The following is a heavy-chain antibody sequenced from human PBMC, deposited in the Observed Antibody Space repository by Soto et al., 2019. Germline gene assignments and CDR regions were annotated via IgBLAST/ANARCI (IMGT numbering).Heavy chain of an antibody. V-gene: IGHV4-59*01. CDR2: LYYSGST. CDR3: ARGGAAYYYHSMDV. J-gene: IGHJ6*02. CDR1: GGSISSYY. D-gene: IGHD2-15*01. Sequence: PSETLSLTCTVSGGSISSYYWSWIRQPPGKGLEWIGYLYYSGSTNYNPSLKSRVTISVDTSKNQFSLKLSSVTAADTAVYYCARGGAAYYYHSMDVWGQGTTVTVSS.